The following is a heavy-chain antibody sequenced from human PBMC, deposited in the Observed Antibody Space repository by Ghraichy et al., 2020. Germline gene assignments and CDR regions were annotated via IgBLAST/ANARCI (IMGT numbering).Heavy chain of an antibody. CDR2: ISGSGGST. J-gene: IGHJ6*02. V-gene: IGHV3-23*01. CDR3: AKEAVAGNRNYYYYGMDV. CDR1: GFTFSSYA. Sequence: GGSLRLSCAASGFTFSSYAMSWVRQAPGKGLEWVSAISGSGGSTYYADSVKGRFTISRDNSKNTLYLQMNSLRAEDTAVYYCAKEAVAGNRNYYYYGMDVWGQGTTVTVSS. D-gene: IGHD6-19*01.